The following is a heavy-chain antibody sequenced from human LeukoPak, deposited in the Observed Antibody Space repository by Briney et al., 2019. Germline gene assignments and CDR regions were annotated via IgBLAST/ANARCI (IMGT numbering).Heavy chain of an antibody. CDR3: VTVYDSSGYLYYFDY. CDR2: IIPIFGTA. V-gene: IGHV1-69*05. CDR1: GGSFSSYA. J-gene: IGHJ4*02. D-gene: IGHD3-22*01. Sequence: AVKVSCKASGGSFSSYAISWVRQAPAQGLAWMGGIIPIFGTANYAQKFQGRVTITTDESTSTAYMEMSSLRSEDTAVYYYVTVYDSSGYLYYFDYWGQGTLVTVSS.